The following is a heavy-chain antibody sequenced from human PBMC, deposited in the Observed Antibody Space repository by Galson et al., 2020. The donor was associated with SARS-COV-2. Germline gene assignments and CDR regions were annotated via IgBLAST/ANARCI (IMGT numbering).Heavy chain of an antibody. J-gene: IGHJ4*02. CDR3: TTDRNYDYVWGSYRYPDY. V-gene: IGHV3-15*01. Sequence: TGGSLRLSCAASGFTFSNAWMSWVRQAPGKGLEWVGRIKSKTDGGTTDYAAPVKGRFTISRDDSKHTLYLQMNSLKTEDTAVYYCTTDRNYDYVWGSYRYPDYWGQGTLVTVSS. D-gene: IGHD3-16*02. CDR1: GFTFSNAW. CDR2: IKSKTDGGTT.